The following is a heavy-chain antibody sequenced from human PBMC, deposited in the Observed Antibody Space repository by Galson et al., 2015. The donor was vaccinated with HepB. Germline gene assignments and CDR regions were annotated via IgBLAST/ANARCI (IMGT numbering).Heavy chain of an antibody. D-gene: IGHD2-2*01. V-gene: IGHV3-30-3*01. CDR3: ARDLAYCRGSGCSWMSPFGMDL. CDR2: TSFEGSNT. J-gene: IGHJ6*02. Sequence: LRLSCAASGFALRSYHMHWVRQAPGKGLEWVAATSFEGSNTYYADSVRGRFTISRDHSKNTLYLQMNSLRPEDAAVYYCARDLAYCRGSGCSWMSPFGMDLWGQGTTVTVSS. CDR1: GFALRSYH.